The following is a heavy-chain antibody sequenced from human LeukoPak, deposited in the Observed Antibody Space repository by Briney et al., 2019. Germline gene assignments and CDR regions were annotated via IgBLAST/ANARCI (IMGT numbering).Heavy chain of an antibody. CDR3: AKLDVVGATIDY. Sequence: GGSLGLSCAASGFTFSNYGMHWVRQAPGKGLEWVAVISNDANTKYYADSVKGRFTISRDNSKNTLYLQMNSLRAEDTAVYYWAKLDVVGATIDYWGQGTLVTVSS. V-gene: IGHV3-30*18. CDR1: GFTFSNYG. CDR2: ISNDANTK. D-gene: IGHD1-26*01. J-gene: IGHJ4*02.